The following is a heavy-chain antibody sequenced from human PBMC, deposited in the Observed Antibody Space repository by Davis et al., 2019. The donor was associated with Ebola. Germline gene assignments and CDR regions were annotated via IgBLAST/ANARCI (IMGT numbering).Heavy chain of an antibody. CDR3: GSIGIRMRDF. CDR1: GYIFTNYY. CDR2: INPGGGST. J-gene: IGHJ4*02. D-gene: IGHD2-21*01. Sequence: ASVKVSCKTSGYIFTNYYMHWVRQAPGQGLEWMGTINPGGGSTNAAQKFQGRVTMTSDTSTSTAYMELRSLRAEDTAVYYCGSIGIRMRDFWGQGTLVTVSS. V-gene: IGHV1-46*01.